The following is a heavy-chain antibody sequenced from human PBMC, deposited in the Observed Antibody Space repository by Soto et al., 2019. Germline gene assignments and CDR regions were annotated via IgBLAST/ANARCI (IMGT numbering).Heavy chain of an antibody. CDR3: ASRDPGTSVDY. CDR1: GGSFTSNNW. Sequence: SETLSLTCAVSGGSFTSNNWWTWVRQPPGQGLEWIGEIYRTGSTNYNPSLKSRVTISLDKSENQFSLKVTSLTATDTAVYYCASRDPGTSVDYWGQGTSVTVSS. J-gene: IGHJ4*02. CDR2: IYRTGST. V-gene: IGHV4-4*02. D-gene: IGHD1-7*01.